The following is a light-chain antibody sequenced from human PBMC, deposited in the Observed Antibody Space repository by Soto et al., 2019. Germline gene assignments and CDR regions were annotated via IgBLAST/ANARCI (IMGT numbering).Light chain of an antibody. CDR1: QSVSSN. J-gene: IGKJ4*01. Sequence: EIVMTQPPATLSVSPGERATLSCRASQSVSSNLAWYQQKPGQTPSLLINCASSRATGTPARFSGSGSGTEFTLTISSLQSEDFAVYYCQQYIRWPLTFGGGTKVDIK. CDR3: QQYIRWPLT. V-gene: IGKV3-15*01. CDR2: CAS.